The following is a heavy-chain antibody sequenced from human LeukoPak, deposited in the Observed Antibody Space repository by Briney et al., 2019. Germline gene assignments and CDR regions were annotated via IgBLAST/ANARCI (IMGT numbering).Heavy chain of an antibody. D-gene: IGHD4-17*01. CDR2: IYTSGST. CDR3: ALTTVPPRDY. Sequence: SETLSLTCAVSGYSISSGYYWSWIRQPAGKGLEWIGRIYTSGSTNYNPSLKSRVTMSVDTSKNQFSLKLSSVTAADTAVYYCALTTVPPRDYWGQGTLVTVSS. J-gene: IGHJ4*02. CDR1: GYSISSGYY. V-gene: IGHV4-4*07.